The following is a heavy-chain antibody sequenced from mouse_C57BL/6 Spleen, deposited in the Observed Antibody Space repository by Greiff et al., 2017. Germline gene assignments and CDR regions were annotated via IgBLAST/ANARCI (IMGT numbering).Heavy chain of an antibody. CDR1: GSTFTDYN. Sequence: EVQLQQSGPELVKPGASVRISCKASGSTFTDYNMHWVKQSHGKSLEWIGYINPNNGGTSYNQKFKGKATLTVNKSSSTAYMELRSLTSEDSAVYYCARWDSRYGNYGDYWGQGTTLTVSS. J-gene: IGHJ2*01. CDR2: INPNNGGT. V-gene: IGHV1-22*01. D-gene: IGHD2-1*01. CDR3: ARWDSRYGNYGDY.